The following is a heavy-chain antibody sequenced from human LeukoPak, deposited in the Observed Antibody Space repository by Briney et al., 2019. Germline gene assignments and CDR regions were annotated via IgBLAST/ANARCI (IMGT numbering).Heavy chain of an antibody. V-gene: IGHV3-48*01. CDR3: ARDPHSLDY. CDR2: IAYTGTI. CDR1: GFTFSRYS. J-gene: IGHJ4*02. Sequence: PGVSLRLSCTASGFTFSRYSMNWVRQAPGRGLEWVAYIAYTGTIHYADSVRGRFAISRDNAKNSLYLQMNSLRAEDTAVYYCARDPHSLDYWGQGTRVTVSS.